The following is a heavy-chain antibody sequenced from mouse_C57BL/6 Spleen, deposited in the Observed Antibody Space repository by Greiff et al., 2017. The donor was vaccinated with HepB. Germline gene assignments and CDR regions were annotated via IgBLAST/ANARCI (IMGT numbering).Heavy chain of an antibody. CDR2: INPNNGGT. V-gene: IGHV1-26*01. CDR3: ARWTFNYYGSFY. CDR1: GYTFTDYY. J-gene: IGHJ2*01. Sequence: VQLQQSGPELVKPGASVKISCKASGYTFTDYYMNWVKQSHGKSLEWIGDINPNNGGTSYNQKFKGKATLTVDKSSSTAYMELRSLTSEDSAVYYCARWTFNYYGSFYWGQGTTLTVSS. D-gene: IGHD1-1*01.